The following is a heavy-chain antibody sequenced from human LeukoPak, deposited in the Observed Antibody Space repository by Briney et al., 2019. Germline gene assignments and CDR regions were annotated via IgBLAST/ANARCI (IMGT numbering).Heavy chain of an antibody. CDR3: ARRVDFWSGSYPSSHLDY. CDR1: GASISSDY. CDR2: IQNSGNT. V-gene: IGHV4-4*08. Sequence: PSETLSLTCTVSGASISSDYWSWIRQPPGKGLEWIGYIQNSGNTIYNPSLKSRVTISIDTPKSQFSLRLNSMTAADTAVYYCARRVDFWSGSYPSSHLDYWGQGTLVTVSS. D-gene: IGHD3-3*01. J-gene: IGHJ4*02.